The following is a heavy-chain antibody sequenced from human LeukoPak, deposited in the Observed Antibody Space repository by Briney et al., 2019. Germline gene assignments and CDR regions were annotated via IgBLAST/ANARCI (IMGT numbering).Heavy chain of an antibody. CDR3: ARSLNNYDSSGDDAFDI. CDR2: IYTSGST. J-gene: IGHJ3*02. D-gene: IGHD3-22*01. CDR1: GGSISSYY. Sequence: KPSETLSLTCTVSGGSISSYYWSWIRQPAGKGLEWIGRIYTSGSTNYNPSLKSRVTMSVDTSKNQFSLKLSSETAADTAVYYCARSLNNYDSSGDDAFDIWGQGTMVTVSS. V-gene: IGHV4-4*07.